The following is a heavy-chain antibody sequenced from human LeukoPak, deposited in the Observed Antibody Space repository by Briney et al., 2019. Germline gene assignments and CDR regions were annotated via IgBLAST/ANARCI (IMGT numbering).Heavy chain of an antibody. CDR3: AKDSKEYCGGDCPIEH. V-gene: IGHV3-23*01. CDR2: ISHGGGGI. CDR1: GFSFSNFA. Sequence: GGSLRLSCAASGFSFSNFAMSWVRQAPGKGLQWVAGISHGGGGIYYADSVRGRFTISRDNPKTTLYLQMNSLRAEDTALYYCAKDSKEYCGGDCPIEHWGQGTLVTVSS. D-gene: IGHD2-21*02. J-gene: IGHJ1*01.